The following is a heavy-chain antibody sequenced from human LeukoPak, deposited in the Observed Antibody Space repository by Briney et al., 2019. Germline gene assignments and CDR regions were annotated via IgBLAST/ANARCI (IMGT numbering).Heavy chain of an antibody. CDR3: ARSYYYGSGSYLWFDP. Sequence: SVKVSCKASGGTFSSYAISWVRQATGQGLEWMGGIIPIFGTANYAQKFQSRVTITADESTSTAYMELSSLRSEDTAVYYCARSYYYGSGSYLWFDPWGQGTLVTVSS. V-gene: IGHV1-69*01. D-gene: IGHD3-10*01. CDR2: IIPIFGTA. CDR1: GGTFSSYA. J-gene: IGHJ5*02.